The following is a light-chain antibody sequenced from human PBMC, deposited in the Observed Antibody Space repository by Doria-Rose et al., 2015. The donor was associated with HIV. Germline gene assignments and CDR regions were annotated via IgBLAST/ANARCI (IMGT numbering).Light chain of an antibody. J-gene: IGKJ1*01. CDR2: AAS. Sequence: LSCSIGDRVTNTCRASQTVSTYLNWFQQEPGKAPKLLIYAASRLQSGVPSRFSGSGSGTDFTLTISGLQPGDFATYYCQQTYSSPPWTFGQGTKVEMK. V-gene: IGKV1-39*01. CDR1: QTVSTY. CDR3: QQTYSSPPWT.